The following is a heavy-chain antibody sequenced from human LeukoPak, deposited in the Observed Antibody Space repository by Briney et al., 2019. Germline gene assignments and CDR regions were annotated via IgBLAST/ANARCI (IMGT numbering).Heavy chain of an antibody. CDR1: GFTFSSYS. V-gene: IGHV3-23*01. J-gene: IGHJ4*02. CDR2: ISWNSGSI. D-gene: IGHD5-18*01. CDR3: AKVKGGYSYGSDYFDY. Sequence: GGSLRLSCAASGFTFSSYSMDWVRQAPGKGLEWVSGISWNSGSIGYANSVKGRFTISRDTSKNTLYLQMNSLRAEDSAMYYCAKVKGGYSYGSDYFDYWGQGTLVTVSS.